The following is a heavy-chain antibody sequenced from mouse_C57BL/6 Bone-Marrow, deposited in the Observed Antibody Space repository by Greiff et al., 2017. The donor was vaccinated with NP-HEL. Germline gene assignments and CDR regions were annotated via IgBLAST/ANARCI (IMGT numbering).Heavy chain of an antibody. D-gene: IGHD2-4*01. V-gene: IGHV5-9-1*02. CDR2: ISSGGDYI. CDR1: GFTFSSYA. Sequence: EVKVVESGEGLVKPGGSLKLSCAASGFTFSSYAMSWVRQTPEKRLEWVAYISSGGDYIYYADTVKGRFTISRDNARNTLYLQMSSLKSEDTAMYYCTREPSFYYDYDGGAMDYWGQGTSVTVSS. CDR3: TREPSFYYDYDGGAMDY. J-gene: IGHJ4*01.